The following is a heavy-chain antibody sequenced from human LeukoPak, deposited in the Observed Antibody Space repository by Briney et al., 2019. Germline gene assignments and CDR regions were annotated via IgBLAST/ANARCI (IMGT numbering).Heavy chain of an antibody. D-gene: IGHD4-11*01. V-gene: IGHV4-30-2*01. CDR2: IYHSGST. CDR1: GGSISSGGYY. CDR3: AREAGPISNDYRTYYYYYMDV. J-gene: IGHJ6*03. Sequence: SQTLSLTCTVSGGSISSGGYYWSWIRQPPGKGLEWIGYIYHSGSTYYNPSLKSRVTISVDRSKNQLSLKLSSVTAADTAVYYCAREAGPISNDYRTYYYYYMDVWGKGTTVTVSS.